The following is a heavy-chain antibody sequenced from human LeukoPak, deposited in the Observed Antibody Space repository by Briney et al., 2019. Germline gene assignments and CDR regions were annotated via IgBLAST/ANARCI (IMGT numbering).Heavy chain of an antibody. CDR1: GFTFSSYS. Sequence: GGSLRLSCAASGFTFSSYSMNWVRQAPGKGLEWVSSISSNSDHIYYADSMKGRFTISRDNAESSLYLQMNSLRAEDTAVYYCSRDPEYYDRSGYYGGFDYWGQGTLVTVSS. D-gene: IGHD3-22*01. V-gene: IGHV3-21*01. J-gene: IGHJ4*02. CDR3: SRDPEYYDRSGYYGGFDY. CDR2: ISSNSDHI.